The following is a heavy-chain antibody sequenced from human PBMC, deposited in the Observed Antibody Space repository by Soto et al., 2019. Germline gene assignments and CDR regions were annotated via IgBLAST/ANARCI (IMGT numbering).Heavy chain of an antibody. J-gene: IGHJ4*01. Sequence: PSETLSLTCAVYGGSFSGYYWSWIRQPPGKGLEWIGEINHSGSTNYNPSLKSRVTISVDTSKNQFSLKLSSVTAADTAVYYCANSNYDFWSGYSHFDYWGHGTLVTVYS. CDR3: ANSNYDFWSGYSHFDY. CDR2: INHSGST. CDR1: GGSFSGYY. V-gene: IGHV4-34*01. D-gene: IGHD3-3*01.